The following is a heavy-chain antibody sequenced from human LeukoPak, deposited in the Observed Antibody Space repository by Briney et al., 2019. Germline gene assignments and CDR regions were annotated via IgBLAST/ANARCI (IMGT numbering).Heavy chain of an antibody. CDR3: ATDSDPSRSDSSGYGNPDY. V-gene: IGHV3-7*01. CDR2: IKQDGSEK. Sequence: GGSLRLSCAASGFTFTSYWMSWVRQAPGKGLEWVANIKQDGSEKYYVDSVKGRFTISRDNAKNSLYLQMNSLRAEDTAVYYCATDSDPSRSDSSGYGNPDYWGQGTLVTVSS. D-gene: IGHD3-22*01. J-gene: IGHJ4*02. CDR1: GFTFTSYW.